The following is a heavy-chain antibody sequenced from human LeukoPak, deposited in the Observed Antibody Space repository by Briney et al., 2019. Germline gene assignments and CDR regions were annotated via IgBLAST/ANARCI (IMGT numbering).Heavy chain of an antibody. J-gene: IGHJ3*02. D-gene: IGHD1-14*01. CDR3: ARHQISINALDM. CDR2: ISYIGST. Sequence: PSETLSLTCTVSGASISGHYLTWIRHAPGKGLEWIGYISYIGSTNYNPSLKSRVTISVDTSKNLFSLKLRSVTAADTAVYYCARHQISINALDMWGQGTMVTVSS. CDR1: GASISGHY. V-gene: IGHV4-59*11.